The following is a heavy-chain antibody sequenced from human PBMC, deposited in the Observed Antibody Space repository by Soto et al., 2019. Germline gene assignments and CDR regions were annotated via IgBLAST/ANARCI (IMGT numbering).Heavy chain of an antibody. CDR3: VKRTQTYYFQPDGMDV. V-gene: IGHV3-66*04. D-gene: IGHD3-10*01. J-gene: IGHJ6*02. CDR1: GITVNKNY. CDR2: MFGGGGT. Sequence: EVQLVESGGDLVQPGGSLRLSCVASGITVNKNYMSWVRQAPGKGLEWVSVMFGGGGTYYADSVKDRFFISRDNSKNTVYLQMNSLRAEDTAVYYCVKRTQTYYFQPDGMDVWGQGTTVAVSS.